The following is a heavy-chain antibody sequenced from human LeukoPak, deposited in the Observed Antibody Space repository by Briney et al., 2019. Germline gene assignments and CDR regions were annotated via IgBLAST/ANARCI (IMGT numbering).Heavy chain of an antibody. V-gene: IGHV1-2*02. D-gene: IGHD5-12*01. CDR2: INPNSGGT. CDR1: GYTFSDYY. Sequence: ASVKVSCKASGYTFSDYYMHWVRQAPGQGLEWMGWINPNSGGTNYAQKFQGRVTMTRDTSISTAYMELSRLRSDDTAVYYCATDYSTSYSGYVGGYFDYWGQGTLVTVSS. J-gene: IGHJ4*02. CDR3: ATDYSTSYSGYVGGYFDY.